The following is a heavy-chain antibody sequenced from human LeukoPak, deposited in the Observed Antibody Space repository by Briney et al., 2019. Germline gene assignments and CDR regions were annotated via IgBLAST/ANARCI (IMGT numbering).Heavy chain of an antibody. Sequence: SQTLSLTCAISGDSVSSNSTACNWIWQSPSRGLEWLGRIYYRSKWYNDYALSVKSRITINPDTSKNQFSLQLNSVTAEDTAVYYCVRGGQGDGYSADEAFDFWGQGTVVTVSS. D-gene: IGHD5-24*01. CDR1: GDSVSSNSTA. CDR3: VRGGQGDGYSADEAFDF. CDR2: IYYRSKWYN. J-gene: IGHJ3*01. V-gene: IGHV6-1*01.